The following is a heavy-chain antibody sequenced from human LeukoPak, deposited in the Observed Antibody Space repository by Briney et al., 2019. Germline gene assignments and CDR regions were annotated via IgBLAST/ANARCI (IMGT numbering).Heavy chain of an antibody. V-gene: IGHV4-4*07. CDR2: IYTSGST. J-gene: IGHJ4*02. CDR1: GGSISSYY. Sequence: SETLSLTCTVSGGSISSYYWSWIRQPAGKGLEWIGRIYTSGSTNYNPSLKSRVTMSVDTSKNQFSLKLSSVTAADTAVYYCARGGYDYVWGSYRYIDYWGQGTLVTVSS. CDR3: ARGGYDYVWGSYRYIDY. D-gene: IGHD3-16*02.